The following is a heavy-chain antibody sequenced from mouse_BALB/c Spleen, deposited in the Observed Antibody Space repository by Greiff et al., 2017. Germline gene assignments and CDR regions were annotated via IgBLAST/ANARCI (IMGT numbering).Heavy chain of an antibody. CDR3: ARSPSITTATSWFAY. D-gene: IGHD1-2*01. CDR1: GYTFTSYV. J-gene: IGHJ3*01. CDR2: INPYNDGT. V-gene: IGHV1-14*01. Sequence: SGPELVKPGASVKMSCKASGYTFTSYVMHWVKQKPGQGLEWIGYINPYNDGTKYNEKFKGKATLTSDKSSSTAYMELSSLTSEDSAVYYCARSPSITTATSWFAYWGQGTLVTVSA.